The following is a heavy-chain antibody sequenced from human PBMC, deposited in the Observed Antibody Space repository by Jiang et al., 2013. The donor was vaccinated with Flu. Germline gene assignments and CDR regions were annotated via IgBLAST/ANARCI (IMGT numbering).Heavy chain of an antibody. V-gene: IGHV4-31*02. Sequence: GYVLDLDPPAPTEGAWSGLGTSITLEDRLQPSLKSRVIISLDMSKKQFSLKLSSVTAADTAVYYCARDAPDYGHDALDIWGQGTMVTVS. J-gene: IGHJ3*02. D-gene: IGHD4-17*01. CDR2: SITLED. CDR3: ARDAPDYGHDALDI. CDR1: GYV.